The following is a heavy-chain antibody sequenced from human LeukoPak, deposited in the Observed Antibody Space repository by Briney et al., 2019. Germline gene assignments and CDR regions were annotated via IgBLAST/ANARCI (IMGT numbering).Heavy chain of an antibody. D-gene: IGHD6-6*01. CDR3: ARDPYSSSPFFDY. CDR1: GFTFSSYW. CDR2: IKQDGSEK. J-gene: IGHJ4*02. Sequence: PGGSLRLSCAASGFTFSSYWMSWVRQAPGKGLEWVANIKQDGSEKYYVDSVKGRFTISRDNSKNTLYLQMNSLRAEDTAVYYCARDPYSSSPFFDYWGQGTLVTVSS. V-gene: IGHV3-7*01.